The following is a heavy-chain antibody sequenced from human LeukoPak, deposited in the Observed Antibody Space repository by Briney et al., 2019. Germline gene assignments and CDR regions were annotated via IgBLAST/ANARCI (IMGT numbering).Heavy chain of an antibody. CDR3: ARDTYYDFWSGMNYGMEV. CDR2: IKQDGSEK. V-gene: IGHV3-7*01. J-gene: IGHJ6*02. Sequence: GGSLRLSCAASGFTFSSYWMSWVRQAPGKGLEWVANIKQDGSEKYYVDSVKGRFAISRDNAKNSLYLQMNSLRAEDTAVYYCARDTYYDFWSGMNYGMEVWGQGTTVTVSS. D-gene: IGHD3-3*01. CDR1: GFTFSSYW.